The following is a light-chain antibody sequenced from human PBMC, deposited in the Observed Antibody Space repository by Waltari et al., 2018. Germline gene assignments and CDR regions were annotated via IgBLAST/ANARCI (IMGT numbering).Light chain of an antibody. CDR1: SRYGGGYTY. CDR3: CSYAGSYSPWV. V-gene: IGLV2-11*01. J-gene: IGLJ3*02. CDR2: EVS. Sequence: SALTQPRPVSGSPGQSVTISCTGTSRYGGGYTYVHWYKQHPGKAPKPMIYEVSNRPSGVPDRFSGSKSGNTASLTISGLQAEDEADYYCCSYAGSYSPWVFGGGTKLTVL.